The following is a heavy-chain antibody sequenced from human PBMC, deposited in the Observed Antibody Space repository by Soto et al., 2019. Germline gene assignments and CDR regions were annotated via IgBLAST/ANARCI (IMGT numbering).Heavy chain of an antibody. J-gene: IGHJ4*02. CDR2: IYYSGST. Sequence: QVQLQESGPGLVKPSETLSLTCTVSGGSISSYYWSWIRQPPGKGLEWIGYIYYSGSTNYNPSLKSRVTISVDTSKNQFSLKLSSVTAADTAVYYCASARDSATPFDYWGQGTLVTVSS. D-gene: IGHD2-15*01. V-gene: IGHV4-59*01. CDR3: ASARDSATPFDY. CDR1: GGSISSYY.